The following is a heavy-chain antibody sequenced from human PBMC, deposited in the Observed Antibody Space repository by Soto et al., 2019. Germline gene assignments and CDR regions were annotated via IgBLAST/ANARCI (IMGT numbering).Heavy chain of an antibody. CDR2: IYYSGST. J-gene: IGHJ5*02. V-gene: IGHV4-39*01. CDR3: ARHRGPMVRGVISNWFDP. Sequence: SETQSLTCPVSGGSISSSSDYWGWLRQPPGKGLEWIGSIYYSGSTYYNPSLKSRVTISVDTSKNQFSLKLSSVTAADTAVYYCARHRGPMVRGVISNWFDPWGQGTLVNV. D-gene: IGHD3-10*01. CDR1: GGSISSSSDY.